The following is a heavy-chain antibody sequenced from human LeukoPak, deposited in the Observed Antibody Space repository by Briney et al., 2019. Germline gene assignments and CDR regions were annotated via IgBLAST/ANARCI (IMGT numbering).Heavy chain of an antibody. D-gene: IGHD3-10*01. J-gene: IGHJ3*02. CDR3: ARDRWFGPYAFDI. Sequence: SETLSLTCTVSGGSLSSYYGSWVRQPARKGLEGSGRIYTSGSTNYNPSLKSRVTMSVDTSKNQFSLKLSSVTAADTAVYYCARDRWFGPYAFDIWGQGTMVTVSS. V-gene: IGHV4-4*07. CDR2: IYTSGST. CDR1: GGSLSSYY.